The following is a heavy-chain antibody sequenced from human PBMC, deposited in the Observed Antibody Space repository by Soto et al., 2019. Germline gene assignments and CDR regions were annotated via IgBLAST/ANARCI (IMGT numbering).Heavy chain of an antibody. CDR3: ARAGDLGIVVVPAAIPY. J-gene: IGHJ4*02. CDR2: IYYSGST. Sequence: PSETLSLTCTVSGGSISSGGYYWSWIRQHPGNGLEWIGYIYYSGSTYYNPSLKSRVTISVDTSKNQFSLKLSSVTAADTAVYYCARAGDLGIVVVPAAIPYWGQGTLVTVSS. V-gene: IGHV4-31*03. CDR1: GGSISSGGYY. D-gene: IGHD2-2*01.